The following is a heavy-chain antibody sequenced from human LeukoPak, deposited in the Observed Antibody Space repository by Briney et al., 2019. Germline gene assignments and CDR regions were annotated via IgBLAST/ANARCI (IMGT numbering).Heavy chain of an antibody. Sequence: PGGSLRLSCAASGFTFSYAWMSWVRQAPGKGLEWFGRIKSKTDGGTTDPGAPVKGRFTISRDDSKKTLYLQMNSLKTEDTGVYYCATDAPFYGSVSYFSDFQHWGQGTLVTVSS. V-gene: IGHV3-15*01. CDR1: GFTFSYAW. CDR3: ATDAPFYGSVSYFSDFQH. CDR2: IKSKTDGGTT. J-gene: IGHJ1*01. D-gene: IGHD3-10*01.